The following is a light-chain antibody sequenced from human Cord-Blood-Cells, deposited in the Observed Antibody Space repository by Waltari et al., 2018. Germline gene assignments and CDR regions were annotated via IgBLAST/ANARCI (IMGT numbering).Light chain of an antibody. CDR2: AAS. CDR3: QQYDNLSLT. Sequence: DTQMPQSPSSLPASVGDRVTLTCQASQDISNYLNWYQQKPGKAPKLLIYAASKLETGVPSRFSGSGSGTDFTFTISSLQPEDIATYYCQQYDNLSLTFGGGTKVEIK. J-gene: IGKJ4*01. CDR1: QDISNY. V-gene: IGKV1-33*01.